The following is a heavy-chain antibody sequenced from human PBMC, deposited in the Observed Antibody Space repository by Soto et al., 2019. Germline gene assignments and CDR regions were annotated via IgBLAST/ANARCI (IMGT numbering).Heavy chain of an antibody. CDR2: IYPSDSYI. CDR3: VRSGTRSGRFLEY. Sequence: PGESLKISCKGSGYTFTSYWIGWVRQIPWEGLEWMGVIYPSDSYIRYSPSFQGKVTISADKSITTAYLQWSSLKAADTAMYYCVRSGTRSGRFLEYWGQGTMVTVSS. D-gene: IGHD3-3*01. V-gene: IGHV5-51*01. CDR1: GYTFTSYW. J-gene: IGHJ4*02.